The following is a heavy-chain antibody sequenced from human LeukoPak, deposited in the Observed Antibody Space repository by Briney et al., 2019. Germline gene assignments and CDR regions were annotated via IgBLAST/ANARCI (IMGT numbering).Heavy chain of an antibody. V-gene: IGHV4-34*01. CDR2: INHSGST. CDR1: GGSFGGYY. D-gene: IGHD3-3*01. CDR3: ARRLGYYDFWTGSNWFDP. Sequence: PSETLSLTCAVYGGSFGGYYWGWIRHRPGKGLEWIGEINHSGSTNYNPSLKSRVTISVDTSKTHFSLKPSSVTAADTAVYYCARRLGYYDFWTGSNWFDPWGQGTLVTVSS. J-gene: IGHJ5*02.